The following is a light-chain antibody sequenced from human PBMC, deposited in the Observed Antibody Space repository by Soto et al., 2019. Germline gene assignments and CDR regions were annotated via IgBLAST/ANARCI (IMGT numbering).Light chain of an antibody. CDR1: QSVSSN. Sequence: EIVLTQSPVTLSPSPGERATLSFRASQSVSSNLAWYQQKPGQAPRLLIYGASTRATGIPARFSGSGSGTEFTLTISSLQSEDFAVYYCQQYNNWPGTFGQGTKVDIK. J-gene: IGKJ1*01. CDR2: GAS. CDR3: QQYNNWPGT. V-gene: IGKV3-15*01.